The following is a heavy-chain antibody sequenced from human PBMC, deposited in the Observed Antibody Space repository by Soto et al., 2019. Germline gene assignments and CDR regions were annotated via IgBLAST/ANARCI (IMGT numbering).Heavy chain of an antibody. V-gene: IGHV1-69*02. D-gene: IGHD6-13*01. CDR2: IIPIHGIA. CDR3: ATRIAAAGTVDY. J-gene: IGHJ4*02. CDR1: GGPFSSYT. Sequence: QVQLVQSGAEVKKPGSSVKVSCKASGGPFSSYTISWVRQAPGQELAWMGRIIPIHGIAHYAQKFQGRVRITADKSTSTAYMELSSLRSEDTAVYSCATRIAAAGTVDYWGQGTLVTVSS.